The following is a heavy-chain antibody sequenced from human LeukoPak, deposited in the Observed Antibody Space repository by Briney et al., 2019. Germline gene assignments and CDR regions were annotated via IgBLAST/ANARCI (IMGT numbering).Heavy chain of an antibody. CDR2: ISSSSSYI. CDR3: ARDIAAAVYELYYYGMDV. J-gene: IGHJ6*04. D-gene: IGHD6-13*01. V-gene: IGHV3-21*01. CDR1: GFTFSSYS. Sequence: GASLRLSCAASGFTFSSYSMNWVRQAPGKGLEWVSSISSSSSYIYYADSVKGRFTISRDNAKNSLYLQMNSLRAEDTAVYYCARDIAAAVYELYYYGMDVWGKGTTVTVSS.